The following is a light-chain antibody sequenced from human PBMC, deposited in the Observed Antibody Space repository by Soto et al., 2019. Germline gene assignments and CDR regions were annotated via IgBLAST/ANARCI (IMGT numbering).Light chain of an antibody. CDR2: DAS. CDR1: QSISSW. V-gene: IGKV1-5*01. CDR3: QQYNTYST. Sequence: DIQMTQSPSTLSASVGDRVPITCRSSQSISSWLAWYQQKPGKAPQALIYDASSLKSGVPSRFSGNGSGTEFTLTISSLQPDDFATYYCQQYNTYSTFGQGTRLE. J-gene: IGKJ5*01.